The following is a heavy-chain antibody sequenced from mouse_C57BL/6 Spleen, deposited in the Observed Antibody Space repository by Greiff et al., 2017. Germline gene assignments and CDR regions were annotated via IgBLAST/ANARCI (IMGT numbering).Heavy chain of an antibody. CDR3: ARFYDYDDGYYFDY. CDR1: GYSITSGYY. Sequence: EVKLVESGPGLVKPSQSLSLTCSVTGYSITSGYYWNWIRQFPGNKLEWMGYISYDGSNNYNPSLKNRISITRDTSKNQFFLKLNSVTTEDTATYYCARFYDYDDGYYFDYWGQGTTLTVSS. J-gene: IGHJ2*01. D-gene: IGHD2-4*01. CDR2: ISYDGSN. V-gene: IGHV3-6*01.